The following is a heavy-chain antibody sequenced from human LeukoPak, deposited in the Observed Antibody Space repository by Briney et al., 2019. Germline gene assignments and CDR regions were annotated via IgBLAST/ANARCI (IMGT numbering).Heavy chain of an antibody. CDR3: ARERIAATGTNWFDP. V-gene: IGHV3-30*04. J-gene: IGHJ5*02. CDR2: ILYDGSNK. CDR1: GFTFSSYA. Sequence: GGSLRLSCAASGFTFSSYAMHWVRQAPGKGLEWVAVILYDGSNKYYADSVKGRFTISRDNSKNTLYLQMNSLRAEDTAVYYCARERIAATGTNWFDPWGQGTLVTVSS. D-gene: IGHD6-13*01.